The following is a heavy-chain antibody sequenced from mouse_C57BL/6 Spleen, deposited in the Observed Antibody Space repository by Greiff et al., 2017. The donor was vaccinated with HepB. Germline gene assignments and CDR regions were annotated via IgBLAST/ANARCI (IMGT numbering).Heavy chain of an antibody. Sequence: QVQLQQPGAELVKPGASVKLSCKASGYTFTSYWMQWVKQRPGQGLEWIGEIDPSDSYTNYNQKFKGKATVTVDTSSSTAYMQLISLTSEDSAVYYCAPRSSGYVDYWGQGTTLTVSS. D-gene: IGHD3-2*02. V-gene: IGHV1-50*01. CDR3: APRSSGYVDY. CDR1: GYTFTSYW. CDR2: IDPSDSYT. J-gene: IGHJ2*01.